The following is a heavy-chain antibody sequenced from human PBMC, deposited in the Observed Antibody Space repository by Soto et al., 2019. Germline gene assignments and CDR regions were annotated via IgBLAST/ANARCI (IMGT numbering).Heavy chain of an antibody. CDR2: IVVGSGNT. J-gene: IGHJ3*02. CDR1: GFTFTSSA. CDR3: AADSFIISQQLGAGLAFDI. V-gene: IGHV1-58*01. D-gene: IGHD6-13*01. Sequence: ASVKVSCKASGFTFTSSAVQWVRQARGQRLEWIGWIVVGSGNTNYAQKFQERVTITRDMSTSTAYMELSSLRSEDTAVYYCAADSFIISQQLGAGLAFDIWGQGTMVTVSS.